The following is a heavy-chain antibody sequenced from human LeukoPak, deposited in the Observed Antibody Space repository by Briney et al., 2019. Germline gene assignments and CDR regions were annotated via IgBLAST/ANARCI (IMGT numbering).Heavy chain of an antibody. CDR1: GVSISPNY. Sequence: PSETLSLTCTVSGVSISPNYWSWIRQPPGKGLEWIGYVYYSGSTNYNPSLKSRVTISVDASKKQFSLRLKSVTAADTAVYYCARGGVAVAGSPAADYYYYMDAWGKGTTVTVSS. V-gene: IGHV4-59*01. J-gene: IGHJ6*03. CDR3: ARGGVAVAGSPAADYYYYMDA. D-gene: IGHD6-19*01. CDR2: VYYSGST.